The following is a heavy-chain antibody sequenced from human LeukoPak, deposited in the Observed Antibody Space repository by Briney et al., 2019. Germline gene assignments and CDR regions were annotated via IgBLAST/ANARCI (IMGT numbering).Heavy chain of an antibody. CDR1: GYDFTSVG. CDR3: ARAGSGSGWY. CDR2: XXXXXGXX. D-gene: IGHD6-19*01. Sequence: ASVKVSCKASGYDFTSVGITWVRQAPGQGLEWMGWXXXXXGXXRYVQKXQXXXXMXTDTSTSTAYMELRSLRFDDTAVYYCARAGSGSGWY. J-gene: IGHJ2*01. V-gene: IGHV1-18*01.